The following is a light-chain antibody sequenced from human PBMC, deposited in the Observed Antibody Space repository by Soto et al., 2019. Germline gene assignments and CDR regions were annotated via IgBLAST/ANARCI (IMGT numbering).Light chain of an antibody. V-gene: IGLV2-14*01. CDR1: DSDIGNYNY. J-gene: IGLJ3*02. CDR3: SSYTSYTTLWV. CDR2: GVT. Sequence: QSALTQPASVSGSPGQSITISCTGTDSDIGNYNYVSWYQQHPGKAPKLMSYGVTNRPSGVSDRFSGSKSGNAASLTISGLQAEDESDYYCSSYTSYTTLWVFRGGTQLTVL.